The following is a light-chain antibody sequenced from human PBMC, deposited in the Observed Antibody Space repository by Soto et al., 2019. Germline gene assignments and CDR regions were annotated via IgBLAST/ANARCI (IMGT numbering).Light chain of an antibody. CDR2: EVN. CDR1: SSDVGGYEY. CDR3: SSFSSGTTLFV. V-gene: IGLV2-14*01. J-gene: IGLJ1*01. Sequence: QSVLTQPASVSGSPGQSITISCTGTSSDVGGYEYVSWYQHHPDKAPKVMIYEVNNRPSGVSSRFSGSKSGNTASLTISGLQADDEADYYCSSFSSGTTLFVFGGGTKLTVL.